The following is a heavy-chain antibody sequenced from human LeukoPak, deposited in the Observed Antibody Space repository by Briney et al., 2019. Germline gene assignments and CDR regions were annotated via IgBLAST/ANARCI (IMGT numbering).Heavy chain of an antibody. D-gene: IGHD3-22*01. CDR1: GGSISTYY. CDR2: IYYSGYT. J-gene: IGHJ4*02. CDR3: ARGVGSGYTDY. V-gene: IGHV4-59*01. Sequence: KSSETLSLTCTVSGGSISTYYWSWFRQPPGKGLEWIGYIYYSGYTNYIPSLKSRVTISLDTSKNQFSLKLISVTAADTAVYYCARGVGSGYTDYWGQGALVTVSS.